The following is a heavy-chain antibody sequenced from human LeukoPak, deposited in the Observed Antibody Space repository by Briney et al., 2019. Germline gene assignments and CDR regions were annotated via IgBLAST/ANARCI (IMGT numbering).Heavy chain of an antibody. CDR1: GGTFSSYA. CDR3: ARKNYYDSSGPGSFDY. CDR2: IIPILGIA. Sequence: SVKVSCKASGGTFSSYAISWVRQAPGQGLEWMGRIIPILGIANYAQKFQGRVTITADKSTSTAYMELSSLRSEDTAVYYCARKNYYDSSGPGSFDYWGQGTLVTVSS. D-gene: IGHD3-22*01. V-gene: IGHV1-69*04. J-gene: IGHJ4*02.